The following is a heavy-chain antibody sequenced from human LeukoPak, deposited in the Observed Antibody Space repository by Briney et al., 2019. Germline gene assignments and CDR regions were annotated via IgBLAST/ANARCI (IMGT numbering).Heavy chain of an antibody. CDR2: IRSKANSYAT. D-gene: IGHD3-22*01. CDR1: GFTFSGSA. J-gene: IGHJ4*02. Sequence: GGSLRLSCAASGFTFSGSAMHWVRQASGKGLGWVGRIRSKANSYATAYAASVKGRFTISRDDSKNTAYLQMNSLKTEDTAVYYCTRRSYYYDSSGYYYFDYWGQGTLVTVSS. CDR3: TRRSYYYDSSGYYYFDY. V-gene: IGHV3-73*01.